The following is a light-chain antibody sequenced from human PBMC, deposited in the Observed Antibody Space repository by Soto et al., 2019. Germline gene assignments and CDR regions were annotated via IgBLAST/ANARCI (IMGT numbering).Light chain of an antibody. CDR2: GVS. CDR1: QSVGSIY. V-gene: IGKV3-20*01. CDR3: QHYAGSPPWT. J-gene: IGKJ1*01. Sequence: EIGWTQSPGTLSLSPGERATLSCMASQSVGSIYLAWYQQKPGQAPRLLIYGVSNRATGIPERFSGSGSGTDFTLTIRRLEAEDLAVYYWQHYAGSPPWTFGQGTKVEIK.